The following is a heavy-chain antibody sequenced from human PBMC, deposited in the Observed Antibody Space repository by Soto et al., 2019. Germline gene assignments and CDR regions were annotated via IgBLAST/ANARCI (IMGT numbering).Heavy chain of an antibody. Sequence: EVQLVESGGGLVQPGGSLRLSCAATGFILSSYEMNWVRQTPGKGLEWVSYISSSGSTTNYPDSVRGRFSISRDNAKNSLYLQMNNLRVEDTAVYYCAPAPTGLDVWGQGTAVTVSS. D-gene: IGHD1-1*01. CDR2: ISSSGSTT. CDR1: GFILSSYE. V-gene: IGHV3-48*03. CDR3: APAPTGLDV. J-gene: IGHJ6*02.